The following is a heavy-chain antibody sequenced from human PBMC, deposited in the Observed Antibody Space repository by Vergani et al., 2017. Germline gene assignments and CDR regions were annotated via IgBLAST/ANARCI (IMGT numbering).Heavy chain of an antibody. CDR1: GGSITSSSYY. D-gene: IGHD3-9*01. V-gene: IGHV4-39*01. Sequence: QLHLQESGPGLVKPSETLSLTCTVSGGSITSSSYYWGWIRQPPGKGLEWIGNIYHSGGAYYNPSLKGRVTISVDTSTNQFSLEVTSVTAADTAIYFCAHTESIILRYFHWALWGQGTLVTVSS. CDR3: AHTESIILRYFHWAL. CDR2: IYHSGGA. J-gene: IGHJ4*02.